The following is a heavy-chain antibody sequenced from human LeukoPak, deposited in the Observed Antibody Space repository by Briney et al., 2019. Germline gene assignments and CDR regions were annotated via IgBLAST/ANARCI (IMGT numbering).Heavy chain of an antibody. Sequence: PGGSLRLSCAASGFTFSDYYMSWIRQAPGKGLEWVSYISSSGSTIYYADSVKGRFTISRDNAKNSLYLQMNSLRAEDTAVYYCARGGCSSTSCYHAPGTSYYGMDVWGQGTTVTVSS. CDR2: ISSSGSTI. D-gene: IGHD2-2*01. CDR1: GFTFSDYY. J-gene: IGHJ6*02. V-gene: IGHV3-11*01. CDR3: ARGGCSSTSCYHAPGTSYYGMDV.